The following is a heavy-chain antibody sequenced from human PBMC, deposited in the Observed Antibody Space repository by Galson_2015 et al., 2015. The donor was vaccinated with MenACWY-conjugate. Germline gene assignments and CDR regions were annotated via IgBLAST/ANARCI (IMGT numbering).Heavy chain of an antibody. D-gene: IGHD2-15*01. CDR3: ARDLGSGPNNWFDP. CDR2: TYYRSQWKN. J-gene: IGHJ5*02. Sequence: CAISGDSVSTNSAAWNWIRQSPSRGLEWLGRTYYRSQWKNDYAVSVKSRITINPDTSKNQFSLQLNSVTSEDTAVYYCARDLGSGPNNWFDPWGQGTLVTVSS. CDR1: GDSVSTNSAA. V-gene: IGHV6-1*01.